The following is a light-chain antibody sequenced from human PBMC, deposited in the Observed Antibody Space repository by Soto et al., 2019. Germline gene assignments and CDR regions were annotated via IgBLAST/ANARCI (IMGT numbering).Light chain of an antibody. CDR1: SSDVGGYNY. Sequence: QSALTQPASVSGSPGQSLTISCTGTSSDVGGYNYVSWYQQHPGKAPKLMIYDVSNRPSGVSNRFSGSKSGNTASLTISGLQAEDEDDYYCSSYTSSSTVVFGGGTKLTAL. CDR3: SSYTSSSTVV. CDR2: DVS. V-gene: IGLV2-14*01. J-gene: IGLJ2*01.